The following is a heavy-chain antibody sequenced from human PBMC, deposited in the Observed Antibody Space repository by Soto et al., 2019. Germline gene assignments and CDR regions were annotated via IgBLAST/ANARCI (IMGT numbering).Heavy chain of an antibody. V-gene: IGHV1-2*04. CDR2: ISPNSGDT. D-gene: IGHD6-6*01. J-gene: IGHJ4*02. CDR1: GYTFTGYY. CDR3: ARAGIYSSSQIDS. Sequence: ASVKVSCKTSGYTFTGYYVHWVRQAPGQGLEWMGWISPNSGDTSLAQKFQGWVTITRDTSISTAYMELSGPRSDVTAVYFCARAGIYSSSQIDSWGQGTLVTVSS.